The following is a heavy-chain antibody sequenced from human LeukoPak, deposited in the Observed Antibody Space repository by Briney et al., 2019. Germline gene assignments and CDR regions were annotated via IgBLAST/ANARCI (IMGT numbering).Heavy chain of an antibody. CDR2: ISSGGTYT. CDR3: ARDRRCGGSCYQFDP. Sequence: GGSLRLSCAASGFTFSDYYMSWIRQAPGKGLEWVSYISSGGTYTNYADSLKGRFTISRDNAKNSLYLQMNSLRTEDTAVYYCARDRRCGGSCYQFDPWGQGTLVTVSS. D-gene: IGHD2-15*01. V-gene: IGHV3-11*05. CDR1: GFTFSDYY. J-gene: IGHJ5*02.